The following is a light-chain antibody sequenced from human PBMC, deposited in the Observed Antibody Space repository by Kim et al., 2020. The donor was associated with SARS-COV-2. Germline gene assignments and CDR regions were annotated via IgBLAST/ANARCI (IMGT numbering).Light chain of an antibody. CDR3: QQRGS. Sequence: ATLSLPPGDTATLSCRASQGVSNYLAWYQQKPGQAPGLLIYEASKRAAGIPARFSGSGSGTDFTLTISRLEPGDSAVYFCQQRGSFGQGTRLEIK. V-gene: IGKV3-11*01. CDR2: EAS. CDR1: QGVSNY. J-gene: IGKJ5*01.